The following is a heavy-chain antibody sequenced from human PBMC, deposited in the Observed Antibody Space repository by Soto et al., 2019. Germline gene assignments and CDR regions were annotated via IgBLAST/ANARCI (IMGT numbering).Heavy chain of an antibody. Sequence: GGSLILSCAAPGFTFGTYAMNWVRQAPGKGLEWVSSTPGSGGSAYYADSVRGRFTISRDNSKNTVYLQLDSLRPEDSAIYYCAKGGSSGWFYFDFWGQGTQVTVSS. CDR1: GFTFGTYA. J-gene: IGHJ4*02. V-gene: IGHV3-23*01. D-gene: IGHD6-19*01. CDR2: TPGSGGSA. CDR3: AKGGSSGWFYFDF.